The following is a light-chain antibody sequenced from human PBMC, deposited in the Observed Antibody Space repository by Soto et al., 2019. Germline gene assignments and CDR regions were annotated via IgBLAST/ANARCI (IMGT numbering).Light chain of an antibody. CDR3: QQYNNWPQT. CDR2: GAS. Sequence: EIVMTQSPATLSVSPGERATLSCRASQTVSSNLAWYLQKPGQAPSLLIYGASTRATGVPARFSGSGSGTEFTLTISSLQSEDFAVYYCQQYNNWPQTFGQGTKVEIK. V-gene: IGKV3-15*01. CDR1: QTVSSN. J-gene: IGKJ1*01.